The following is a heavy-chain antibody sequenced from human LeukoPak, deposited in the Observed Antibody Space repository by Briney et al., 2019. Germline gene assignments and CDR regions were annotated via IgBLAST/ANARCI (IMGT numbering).Heavy chain of an antibody. D-gene: IGHD2-8*01. CDR2: INPSGGST. CDR1: GYNFISNY. V-gene: IGHV1-46*01. CDR3: AREDVVLVDAVRYYYYGMDV. Sequence: ASVKVSCKASGYNFISNYMHWVRQAPGQGLEWMGIINPSGGSTSYAQKFQDRVTMTRDTSTSTVYMELSSLKSEDTAVYYCAREDVVLVDAVRYYYYGMDVWGQGTTATVSS. J-gene: IGHJ6*02.